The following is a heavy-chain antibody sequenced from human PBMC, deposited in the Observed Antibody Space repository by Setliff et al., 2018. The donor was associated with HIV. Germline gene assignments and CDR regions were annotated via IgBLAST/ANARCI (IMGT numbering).Heavy chain of an antibody. CDR1: GFTFINYE. CDR2: ISSSGSTI. Sequence: PGGSLRLSCTASGFTFINYEMNWVRQAPGKGLEWVAYISSSGSTIYYADSVKGRFTISRDNSKNTLFLQMDSLRAEDTALYYCAKQRYYDGNDAVDIWGQGTMVTVSS. V-gene: IGHV3-48*03. D-gene: IGHD3-3*01. J-gene: IGHJ3*02. CDR3: AKQRYYDGNDAVDI.